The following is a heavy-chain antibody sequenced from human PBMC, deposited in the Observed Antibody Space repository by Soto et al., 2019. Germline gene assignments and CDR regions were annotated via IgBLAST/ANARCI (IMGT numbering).Heavy chain of an antibody. CDR2: ISYDGSKK. J-gene: IGHJ6*02. D-gene: IGHD1-26*01. CDR1: GFSFSTYA. CDR3: ASPSGNYYYYYDGVDV. Sequence: GESLKISCAASGFSFSTYAMHWVRQAPGKGLEWVAVISYDGSKKYYAESVEGRFTISRDNSKNTLYLQMNSLRAGDTAVYYCASPSGNYYYYYDGVDVWGQGTTVTVSS. V-gene: IGHV3-30-3*01.